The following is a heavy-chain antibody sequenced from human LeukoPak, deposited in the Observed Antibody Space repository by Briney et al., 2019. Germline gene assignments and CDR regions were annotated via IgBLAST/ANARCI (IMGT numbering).Heavy chain of an antibody. J-gene: IGHJ4*02. Sequence: PSKTLSLTCAVYGGSFSGYYWSWIRQPPGKGLEWIGEINHSGSTNYNPSLKSRVTISVDTSKNQFSLKLSSVTAADTAVYYCARRKRGAMVVVVNRIFDYWGQGTLVTVSS. D-gene: IGHD3-22*01. CDR3: ARRKRGAMVVVVNRIFDY. CDR1: GGSFSGYY. V-gene: IGHV4-34*01. CDR2: INHSGST.